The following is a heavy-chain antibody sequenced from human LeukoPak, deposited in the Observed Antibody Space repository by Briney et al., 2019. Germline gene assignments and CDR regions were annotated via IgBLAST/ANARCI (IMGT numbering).Heavy chain of an antibody. D-gene: IGHD6-6*01. V-gene: IGHV4-34*01. CDR3: ARLNATIAALGY. J-gene: IGHJ4*02. Sequence: SETLSLTCAVYGGSFSGYYWSWIRQPPGKGLEWIGEINHSGSTNSNPSLKSRVTISVDTSKNQFSLKLSSVTAADTAVYYCARLNATIAALGYWGQGTLVTVSS. CDR2: INHSGST. CDR1: GGSFSGYY.